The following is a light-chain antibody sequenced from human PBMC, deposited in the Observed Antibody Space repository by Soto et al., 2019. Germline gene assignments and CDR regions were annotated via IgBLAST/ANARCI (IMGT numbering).Light chain of an antibody. CDR3: QSYDSSLSGVV. Sequence: QSVLTQPPSVSGAPGQRVTISCTGSSSNIGAGYDVHWYQQLPGTAPXLXIYGXXXRXXXXXDRFSGSKSGTSXXXAIXGXXXXXXXXXXCQSYDSSLSGVVFGGGTKLTVL. CDR1: SSNIGAGYD. CDR2: GXX. J-gene: IGLJ2*01. V-gene: IGLV1-40*01.